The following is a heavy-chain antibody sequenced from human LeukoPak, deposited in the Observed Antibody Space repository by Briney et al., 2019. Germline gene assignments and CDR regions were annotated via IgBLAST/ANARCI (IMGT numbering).Heavy chain of an antibody. CDR2: MRGNGET. Sequence: GGSLRLSCAASGLSFSRFAMSWVRQGPARGLEWVSSMRGNGETFYAGSVKGRFTLSSDSSRNTVYFQLNNLRVEDTAIYYCARASWVSSTDAVRWGQGTLVTVSS. CDR3: ARASWVSSTDAVR. D-gene: IGHD2-8*01. V-gene: IGHV3-23*01. CDR1: GLSFSRFA. J-gene: IGHJ4*02.